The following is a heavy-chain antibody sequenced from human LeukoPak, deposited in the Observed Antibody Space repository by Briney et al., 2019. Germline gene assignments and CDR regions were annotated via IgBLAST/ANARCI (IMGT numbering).Heavy chain of an antibody. V-gene: IGHV4-34*01. Sequence: PSETLSLTCAVYGGSFSGYYWSWIRQPPGKGLEWIGEINHSGSTNYNPSLKSRVTISVGTSKNQFSLKLSSVTAADTAVYYCARAPLNYDSSGYYYYFDYWGQGTLVTVSS. J-gene: IGHJ4*02. D-gene: IGHD3-22*01. CDR3: ARAPLNYDSSGYYYYFDY. CDR1: GGSFSGYY. CDR2: INHSGST.